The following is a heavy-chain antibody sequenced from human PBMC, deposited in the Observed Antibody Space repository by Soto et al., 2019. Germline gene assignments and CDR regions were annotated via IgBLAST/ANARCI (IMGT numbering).Heavy chain of an antibody. Sequence: ASVKVSCKASGYILSNYGISWVRQAPGQGLEGMGWISAYNGHTNYAQKLQGRVTMTTDTSTSTAYMEVWSLRSDDTAVYYCARDGSRELLTPYHYYYGMDVWGQGTTVTV. CDR3: ARDGSRELLTPYHYYYGMDV. J-gene: IGHJ6*02. D-gene: IGHD1-26*01. CDR2: ISAYNGHT. CDR1: GYILSNYG. V-gene: IGHV1-18*01.